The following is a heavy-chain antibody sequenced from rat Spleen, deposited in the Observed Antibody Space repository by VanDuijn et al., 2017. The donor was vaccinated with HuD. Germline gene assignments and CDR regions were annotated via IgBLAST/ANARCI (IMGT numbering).Heavy chain of an antibody. CDR3: TTGTF. J-gene: IGHJ2*01. CDR1: GFTFSNYG. Sequence: EVQLVESGGGSVQPGRSMKLSCVASGFTFSNYGMAWVRQAPKKGLEWVTYINSDGGGTYYRDSVKGRFTISRDDAKSTLYLQMDSLRSEDTATYYCTTGTFWGQGVMVTVSS. CDR2: INSDGGGT. V-gene: IGHV5-27*01.